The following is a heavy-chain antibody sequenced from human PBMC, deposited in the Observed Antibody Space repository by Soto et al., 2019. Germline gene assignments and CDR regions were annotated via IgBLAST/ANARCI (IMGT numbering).Heavy chain of an antibody. V-gene: IGHV3-23*01. CDR1: GFIFSDYA. CDR3: AKGGAFYYDLNWFDP. D-gene: IGHD3-22*01. Sequence: PGGSLRLSCAASGFIFSDYAMNWVRQAPGKGLEWVSTISDSGGSRYYADSVRGRFTISRDNPQNTLYLQLNSLRSDDTAVYYCAKGGAFYYDLNWFDPWGEGTPVTVSS. CDR2: ISDSGGSR. J-gene: IGHJ5*02.